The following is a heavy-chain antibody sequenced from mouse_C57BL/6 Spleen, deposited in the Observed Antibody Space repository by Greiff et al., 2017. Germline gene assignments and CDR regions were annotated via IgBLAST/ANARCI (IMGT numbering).Heavy chain of an antibody. J-gene: IGHJ4*01. CDR2: IYPGSGNT. CDR1: GYTFTDYY. CDR3: ARSRNVGNYGAMDY. D-gene: IGHD1-1*01. Sequence: QVQLQQSGAELVRPGASVKLSCKASGYTFTDYYINWVKQRPGQGLEWIARIYPGSGNTYYNEKFKGKATLTAEKSSSTAYMQLSSLTSEDSAVYFCARSRNVGNYGAMDYWGQGTSVTVSS. V-gene: IGHV1-76*01.